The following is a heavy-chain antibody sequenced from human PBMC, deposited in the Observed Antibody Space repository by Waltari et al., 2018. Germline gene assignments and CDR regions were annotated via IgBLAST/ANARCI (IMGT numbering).Heavy chain of an antibody. V-gene: IGHV4-59*01. CDR1: GGSMNSYS. D-gene: IGHD2-15*01. J-gene: IGHJ4*02. CDR2: MYFTGNT. CDR3: ARTPLGYCSGGNCYSGYYFDY. Sequence: QVQLQESAPGLVKPPEPLSLTCTVSGGSMNSYSSSWIRQPPGKGLEWIGYMYFTGNTYYNPSLKSRVTISLDTSKKQFSLRLTSVTAADTALYFCARTPLGYCSGGNCYSGYYFDYWGQGTLVTVSS.